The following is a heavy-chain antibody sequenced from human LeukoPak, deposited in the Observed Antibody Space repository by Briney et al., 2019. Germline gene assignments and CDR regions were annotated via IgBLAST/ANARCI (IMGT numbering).Heavy chain of an antibody. CDR2: ISSSSSYI. CDR1: GFTFSSYS. D-gene: IGHD1-26*01. V-gene: IGHV3-21*01. Sequence: PGGSLRLSCAASGFTFSSYSMNWVRQAPGKGLEWVSSISSSSSYIYYADSVKGGFTISRDNAKNSLYLQMNSLRAEDTAVYYCARDLSVVGATNGYWGQGTLGTVSS. CDR3: ARDLSVVGATNGY. J-gene: IGHJ4*02.